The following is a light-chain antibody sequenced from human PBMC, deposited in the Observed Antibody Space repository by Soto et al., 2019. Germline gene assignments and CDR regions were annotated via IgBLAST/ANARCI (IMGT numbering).Light chain of an antibody. CDR3: QQYGSSPPWT. Sequence: EIVLTQSPGTLSLSPGERATLSCRASQSVSSSYLAWYQQKPGQAPRLLIYGASSRATGIADRFSGSGSGTNFTLTISSLETEDFAVYYCQQYGSSPPWTFGQGTKVEIK. V-gene: IGKV3-20*01. J-gene: IGKJ1*01. CDR2: GAS. CDR1: QSVSSSY.